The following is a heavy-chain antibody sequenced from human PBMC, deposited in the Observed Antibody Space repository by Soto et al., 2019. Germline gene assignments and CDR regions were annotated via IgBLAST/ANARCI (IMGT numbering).Heavy chain of an antibody. J-gene: IGHJ3*02. V-gene: IGHV4-59*01. D-gene: IGHD3-10*01. CDR3: ARGRITMVRGVIISNRRDAFDI. Sequence: LSLTCTVSGGSISSYYWSWIRQPPGKGLEWIGYIYYSGSTNYNPSLKSRVTISVDTSKNQFSLKLSSVTAADTAVYYCARGRITMVRGVIISNRRDAFDIWGQGTMVPV. CDR1: GGSISSYY. CDR2: IYYSGST.